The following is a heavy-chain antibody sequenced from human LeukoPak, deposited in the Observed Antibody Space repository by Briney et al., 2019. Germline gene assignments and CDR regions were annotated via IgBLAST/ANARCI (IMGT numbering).Heavy chain of an antibody. CDR2: IYYSGST. CDR3: ARVMVLLPYYHAFDI. CDR1: GGSISSSSYY. J-gene: IGHJ3*02. Sequence: SETLSLTCTVSGGSISSSSYYWGWIRQPPGKGLEWIGRIYYSGSTYYNPSLKSRVTISVDTSKNHFSLQLSSVTAADTAVYYCARVMVLLPYYHAFDIWGQGTMVTVSS. D-gene: IGHD4/OR15-4a*01. V-gene: IGHV4-39*02.